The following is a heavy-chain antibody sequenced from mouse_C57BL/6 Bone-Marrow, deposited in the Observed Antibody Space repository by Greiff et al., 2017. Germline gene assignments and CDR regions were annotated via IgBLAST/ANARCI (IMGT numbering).Heavy chain of an antibody. CDR1: GFTFSSYA. V-gene: IGHV5-4*01. CDR3: AIDSYDIYSYWYFDV. CDR2: ISDGGSYT. Sequence: EVQGVESGGGLVKPGGSLKLSCAASGFTFSSYAMSWVRQTPDKRLEWVATISDGGSYTYYPDNVKCRFTISRDNAKNNLYLQMSHLKSEDTAMYYCAIDSYDIYSYWYFDVWGTGTTVTVSS. J-gene: IGHJ1*03. D-gene: IGHD2-3*01.